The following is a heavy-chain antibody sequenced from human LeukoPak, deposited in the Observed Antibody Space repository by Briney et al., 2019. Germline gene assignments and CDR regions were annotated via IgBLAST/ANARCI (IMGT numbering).Heavy chain of an antibody. D-gene: IGHD3-22*01. V-gene: IGHV4-59*12. CDR3: ARVYYYDSSGTFDF. CDR1: GGSISSYY. Sequence: SETLSLTCTVSGGSISSYYWSWIRQPPGKGLEWIGYIYYSGSTNYNPSLKSRVTISVDTSKNQFTLKLRSVTAADTAVYYCARVYYYDSSGTFDFWGQGTMVTVSS. J-gene: IGHJ3*01. CDR2: IYYSGST.